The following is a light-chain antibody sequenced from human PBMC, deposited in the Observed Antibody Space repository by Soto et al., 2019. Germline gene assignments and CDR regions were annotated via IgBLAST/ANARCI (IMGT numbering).Light chain of an antibody. V-gene: IGKV1-39*01. CDR1: QSISRY. CDR3: QQTYSIPLT. J-gene: IGKJ4*01. Sequence: DIQMPQSPSSLSASLGDRVTIACRASQSISRYLNWYQHKPGKAPNLLIYAASSLKPGVPSRFSGSGSGTDFTLTISSLQPEDFATYYCQQTYSIPLTFGGGTKVEI. CDR2: AAS.